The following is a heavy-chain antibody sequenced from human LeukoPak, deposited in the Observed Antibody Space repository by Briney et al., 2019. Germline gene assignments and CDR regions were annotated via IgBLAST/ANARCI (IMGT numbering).Heavy chain of an antibody. CDR3: ARAGGAVSVNPFDY. V-gene: IGHV3-11*05. CDR1: GFTVSSNH. J-gene: IGHJ4*02. D-gene: IGHD6-19*01. Sequence: PGGSLRLSCAASGFTVSSNHMSWVRQAPGKGLEWASYISSSSGYTNYADSLKGRFTISRDNAKNSLYLQMNSLRAEDTAVYYCARAGGAVSVNPFDYWGLGTLVTVSS. CDR2: ISSSSGYT.